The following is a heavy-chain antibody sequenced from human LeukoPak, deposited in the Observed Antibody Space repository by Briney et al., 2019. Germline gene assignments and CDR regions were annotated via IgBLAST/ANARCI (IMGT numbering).Heavy chain of an antibody. V-gene: IGHV4-59*08. CDR2: IYYSGST. CDR1: GFTFSSYW. CDR3: ARSEGRFFGL. Sequence: GSLRLSCAASGFTFSSYWMSWIRQAPGKGLEWIGYIYYSGSTNYNPSLKSRVSISLDTSKNQFSLKLSSVTAADTAVYYCARSEGRFFGLWGRGTLVTVSS. J-gene: IGHJ2*01.